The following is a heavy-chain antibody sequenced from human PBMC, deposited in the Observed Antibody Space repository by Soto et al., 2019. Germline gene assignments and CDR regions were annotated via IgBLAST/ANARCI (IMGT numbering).Heavy chain of an antibody. CDR2: ISSSSTI. CDR3: AREFFYDY. J-gene: IGHJ4*02. Sequence: PGGSLRLSCAASGFTFSNYNMNWVRQAPGKGLEWVSYISSSSTIYYADSVKGRFTISRDNAKNSLYLQMNSLRDEDTAVYYCAREFFYDYWGQGTLVT. V-gene: IGHV3-48*02. CDR1: GFTFSNYN. D-gene: IGHD3-3*01.